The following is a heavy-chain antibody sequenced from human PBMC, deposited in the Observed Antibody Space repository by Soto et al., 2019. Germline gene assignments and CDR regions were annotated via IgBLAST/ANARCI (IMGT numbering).Heavy chain of an antibody. CDR3: ARGSTVVTLRTFDI. D-gene: IGHD2-21*02. CDR2: IYTSGST. Sequence: QVHLQESGPGLVKPSETLSLTCTVSGGSISSYFCSWIRQPAGKGLEWIGRIYTSGSTNYNPSLKRRVTMSVDTSKNQFSLKLSSVTAADTAVYYCARGSTVVTLRTFDIWGQGTMVTVSS. V-gene: IGHV4-4*07. J-gene: IGHJ3*02. CDR1: GGSISSYF.